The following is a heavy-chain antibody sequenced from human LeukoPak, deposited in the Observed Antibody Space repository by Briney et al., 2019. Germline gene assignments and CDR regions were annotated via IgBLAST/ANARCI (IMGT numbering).Heavy chain of an antibody. D-gene: IGHD5-18*01. J-gene: IGHJ5*02. Sequence: SGGSLRLSCAASGFTFSSYAMSWVRQAPGKGLEWVSAISGSGGSTYYADSVKGRFTISRDNSKNTLYLQMNSLRAEDTAVYYCATSGYSYGFNWFDPWGQGTLVTVSS. CDR2: ISGSGGST. CDR3: ATSGYSYGFNWFDP. V-gene: IGHV3-23*01. CDR1: GFTFSSYA.